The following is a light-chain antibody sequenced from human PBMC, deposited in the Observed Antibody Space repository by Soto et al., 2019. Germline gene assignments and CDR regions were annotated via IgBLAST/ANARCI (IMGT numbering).Light chain of an antibody. Sequence: AIQLTQSPSSLYASVGDRVTITCRASQAIRTALGWYQQKPGKVPKLLIYAASILQSGVPSRFSGSGSGTDFTLTISSLQPEDFATYYCQQSYSTPRTFGQGTKVEIK. J-gene: IGKJ1*01. CDR2: AAS. V-gene: IGKV1-6*01. CDR1: QAIRTA. CDR3: QQSYSTPRT.